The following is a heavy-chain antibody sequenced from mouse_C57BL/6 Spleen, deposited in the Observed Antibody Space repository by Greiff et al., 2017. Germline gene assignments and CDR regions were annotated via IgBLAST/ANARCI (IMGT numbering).Heavy chain of an antibody. Sequence: EVQLQQSGPELVKPGASVKISCKASGYTFTDYYMNWVKQSHGKSLEWIGDINPNNGGTSYNQKFKGKATLTVDKSSSTAYMELRSLTSEDSAVYYCARPFYYDYGAYWGQGTLVTVSA. CDR2: INPNNGGT. CDR1: GYTFTDYY. CDR3: ARPFYYDYGAY. J-gene: IGHJ3*01. D-gene: IGHD2-4*01. V-gene: IGHV1-26*01.